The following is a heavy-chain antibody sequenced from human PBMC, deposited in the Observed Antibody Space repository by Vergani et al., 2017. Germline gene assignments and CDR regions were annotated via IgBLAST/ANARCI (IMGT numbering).Heavy chain of an antibody. CDR2: IYTSGST. CDR1: GGSISSGSYY. V-gene: IGHV4-61*02. D-gene: IGHD2-15*01. Sequence: QVQLQESGPALVKPSQTLSLTCTVSGGSISSGSYYWSWIRQPAGKGLEWIGRIYTSGSTNFNPSLKSRVTISVDTSKNQFSLKLSSVTAADTAVYYCARAPVSYCSGGSCYESDYWGQGTLVTVSS. J-gene: IGHJ4*02. CDR3: ARAPVSYCSGGSCYESDY.